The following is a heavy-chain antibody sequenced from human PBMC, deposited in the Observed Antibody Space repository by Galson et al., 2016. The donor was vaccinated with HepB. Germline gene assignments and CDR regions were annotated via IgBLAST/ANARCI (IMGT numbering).Heavy chain of an antibody. D-gene: IGHD1-7*01. CDR3: TRDLSSGTPGP. Sequence: SCKASGYPFSSYDFNWVRQAAGQGLEWMGWMNPISGNTGYAQKFQGRVTMTRNTPISTAYMELSSLRSEDTAVYYCTRDLSSGTPGPWGQGTLVTVS. CDR2: MNPISGNT. V-gene: IGHV1-8*01. J-gene: IGHJ5*02. CDR1: GYPFSSYD.